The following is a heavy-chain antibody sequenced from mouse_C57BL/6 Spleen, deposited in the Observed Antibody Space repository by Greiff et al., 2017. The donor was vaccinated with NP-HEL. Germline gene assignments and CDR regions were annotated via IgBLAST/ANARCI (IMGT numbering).Heavy chain of an antibody. J-gene: IGHJ2*01. D-gene: IGHD1-1*01. CDR2: IRLKSDNYAT. CDR1: GFTFSNYW. CDR3: TVYYYGSSIDY. Sequence: EVKLVESGGGLVQPGGSMKLSCVASGFTFSNYWMNWVRQSPEKGLEWVAQIRLKSDNYATHYAESVKGRFTISRDDSKRSVDLQMNNLRAEDTGIYYCTVYYYGSSIDYWGQGTTLTVSS. V-gene: IGHV6-3*01.